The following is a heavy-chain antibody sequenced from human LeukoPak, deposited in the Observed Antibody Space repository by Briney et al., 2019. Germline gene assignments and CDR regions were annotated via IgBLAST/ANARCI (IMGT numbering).Heavy chain of an antibody. CDR1: GFTFSSYG. J-gene: IGHJ4*02. CDR3: AKGIPLTVFDY. D-gene: IGHD3-9*01. CDR2: ISDSGDST. V-gene: IGHV3-23*01. Sequence: PGGSLRLSCAASGFTFSSYGMSWVRQAPGKGLEWVSSISDSGDSTYYADSVKGRFTVSRDNSKNTLYLQMNSLRAEDTAVYYCAKGIPLTVFDYWGQGTLVTVSS.